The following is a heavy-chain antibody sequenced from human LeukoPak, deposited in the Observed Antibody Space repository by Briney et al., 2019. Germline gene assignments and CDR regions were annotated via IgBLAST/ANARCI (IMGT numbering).Heavy chain of an antibody. CDR3: ATMVRRDDGSGSLNWFDP. CDR1: GYTLTELS. J-gene: IGHJ5*02. CDR2: FDPEDGET. V-gene: IGHV1-24*01. Sequence: ASVKVSCKVSGYTLTELSMHWVLQAPGKGLEWMGGFDPEDGETIYAQKFQGRVTMTEDTSTDTAYMELSSLRSEDTAVYYCATMVRRDDGSGSLNWFDPWGQGTLVTVSS. D-gene: IGHD3-10*01.